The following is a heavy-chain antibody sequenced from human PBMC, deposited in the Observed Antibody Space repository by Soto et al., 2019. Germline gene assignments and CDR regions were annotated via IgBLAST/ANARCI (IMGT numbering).Heavy chain of an antibody. CDR1: GFTFSDYY. D-gene: IGHD3-16*01. J-gene: IGHJ3*02. CDR3: AREQSGEIMTMTDAFDI. CDR2: ISSSGSTI. Sequence: GGSLRLSCAASGFTFSDYYMSWIRQAPGKGLEWVSYISSSGSTIYYADSVKGRFTISRDNAKNSLYLQMSSLRSEDTALYYCAREQSGEIMTMTDAFDIWGQGTMVTVSS. V-gene: IGHV3-11*04.